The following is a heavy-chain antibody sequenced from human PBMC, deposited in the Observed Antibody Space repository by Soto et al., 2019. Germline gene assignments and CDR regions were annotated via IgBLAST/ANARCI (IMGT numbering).Heavy chain of an antibody. CDR2: ISYDGSNK. V-gene: IGHV3-30*18. Sequence: GGSLRLSCAASGFTFSSYGMHWVRQAPGKGLEWVAVISYDGSNKYYADSVKGRFTISRDNSKNTLYLQMNSLRAEDTAVYYCAKDDTSDYYGSGSFYLDYWGQGTLVTVSS. J-gene: IGHJ4*02. CDR1: GFTFSSYG. D-gene: IGHD3-10*01. CDR3: AKDDTSDYYGSGSFYLDY.